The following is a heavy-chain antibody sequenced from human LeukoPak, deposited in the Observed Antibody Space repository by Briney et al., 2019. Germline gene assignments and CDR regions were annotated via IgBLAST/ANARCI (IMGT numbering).Heavy chain of an antibody. D-gene: IGHD3-22*01. J-gene: IGHJ3*02. CDR3: ARDSPITMIVVAVDAFDI. CDR2: IYTSGGT. CDR1: GGSISSYY. V-gene: IGHV4-4*07. Sequence: PSETLSLTCTVSGGSISSYYWSWIRQPAGKGLEWIGRIYTSGGTNYNPSLESRVTMSVDTSKNQFSLKLSSVTAADTAVYYCARDSPITMIVVAVDAFDIWGQGTMVTVSS.